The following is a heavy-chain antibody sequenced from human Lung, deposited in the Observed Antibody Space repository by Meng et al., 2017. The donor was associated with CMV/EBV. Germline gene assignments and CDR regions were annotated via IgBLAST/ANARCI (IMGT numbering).Heavy chain of an antibody. D-gene: IGHD3-10*01. CDR2: ISTTSSYT. CDR3: AREGYDYDSGNYYYYFDR. V-gene: IGHV3-21*01. J-gene: IGHJ4*02. Sequence: GGSXRLXCVVSRFSFSSYNMNWVRQPPGKALEWVASISTTSSYTYYADSLKGRFTISRDNAKNSLYLQMNNVRAEDTAVYYCAREGYDYDSGNYYYYFDRXGRGXLVTVSS. CDR1: RFSFSSYN.